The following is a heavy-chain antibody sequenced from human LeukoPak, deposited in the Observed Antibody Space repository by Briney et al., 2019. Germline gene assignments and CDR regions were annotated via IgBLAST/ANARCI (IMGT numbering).Heavy chain of an antibody. V-gene: IGHV1-18*01. D-gene: IGHD5-18*01. CDR3: ARAGYSYGYGWFDP. Sequence: ASVKVSCKASGYTFTRYGMSWVRQAPGQGLEWMGWISGSNGNTNYAQKLQGRVTMTTDTSTSTAYMELRSLRSDDTAVYYCARAGYSYGYGWFDPWGQGTLVTVSS. CDR1: GYTFTRYG. J-gene: IGHJ5*02. CDR2: ISGSNGNT.